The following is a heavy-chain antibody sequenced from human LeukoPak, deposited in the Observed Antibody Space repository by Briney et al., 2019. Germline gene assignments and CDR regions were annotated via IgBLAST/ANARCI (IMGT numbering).Heavy chain of an antibody. CDR2: INPSGGST. J-gene: IGHJ5*02. D-gene: IGHD6-19*01. CDR1: GYTFTSYY. Sequence: ASVKVSCKASGYTFTSYYMHWVRQAPGQGLEWMGIINPSGGSTSYAQKFQGRVTMTRDTSTSTVYMVLSSLRSEDTAVYYCARDGRVAGTGENWFDPWGQGTLVTVSS. V-gene: IGHV1-46*01. CDR3: ARDGRVAGTGENWFDP.